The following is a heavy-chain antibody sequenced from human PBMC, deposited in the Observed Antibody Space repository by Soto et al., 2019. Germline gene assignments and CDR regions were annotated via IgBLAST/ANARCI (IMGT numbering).Heavy chain of an antibody. Sequence: EVQLVESGGGLVKPGGSLRLSCAASGFTFSSYSMNWVRQAPGKGLEWVSSISSSSSYIYYADSVKGRFTISRDNAKNSLYLQMNSLRAEDTAVYYCARDHRFSVVAATSLEYFQHWGQGTLVTVSS. V-gene: IGHV3-21*01. CDR3: ARDHRFSVVAATSLEYFQH. CDR2: ISSSSSYI. D-gene: IGHD2-15*01. CDR1: GFTFSSYS. J-gene: IGHJ1*01.